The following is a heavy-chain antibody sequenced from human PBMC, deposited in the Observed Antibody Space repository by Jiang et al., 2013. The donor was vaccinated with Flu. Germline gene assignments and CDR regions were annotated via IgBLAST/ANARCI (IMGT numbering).Heavy chain of an antibody. J-gene: IGHJ4*02. Sequence: CAASGFTFSSYTIHWVRQAPGKGLEWVALTSHHGSDQYYADSVKGRFTISRDNSKNMLYLQMNSLRAEDTAVYYCARDGKIYSSGSRLDYWGQGILVTVSS. CDR3: ARDGKIYSSGSRLDY. D-gene: IGHD3-10*01. CDR1: GFTFSSYT. CDR2: TSHHGSDQ. V-gene: IGHV3-30*04.